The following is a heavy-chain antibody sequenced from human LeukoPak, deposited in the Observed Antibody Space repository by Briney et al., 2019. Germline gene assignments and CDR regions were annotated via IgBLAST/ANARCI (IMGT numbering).Heavy chain of an antibody. CDR2: IYYSGST. CDR1: GGSIRSYY. D-gene: IGHD4-11*01. V-gene: IGHV4-59*01. Sequence: SETLSLTCTVSGGSIRSYYWSWIRQPPGKGLEWIGYIYYSGSTNYNPSLKSRVTISVDTSKNQFSLKLSSVTAADTAVYYCARGSNYVAYRFDPWGQGTLVTVSS. J-gene: IGHJ5*02. CDR3: ARGSNYVAYRFDP.